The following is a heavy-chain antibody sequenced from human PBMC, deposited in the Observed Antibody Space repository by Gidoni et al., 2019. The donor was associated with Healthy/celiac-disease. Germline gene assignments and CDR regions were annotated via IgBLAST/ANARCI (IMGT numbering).Heavy chain of an antibody. D-gene: IGHD3-22*01. J-gene: IGHJ4*02. CDR2: INPNSGGT. CDR1: GYTFTGYY. CDR3: ARDVPEYYYDSSGNYWRYFDY. Sequence: QVQLVQSGAEVKKPGASVKVSCKASGYTFTGYYMHWVRQAPGQGLEWMGWINPNSGGTNYAQKFQGRVTMTRDTSISTAYMELSRLRSDDTAVYYCARDVPEYYYDSSGNYWRYFDYWGQGTLVTVSS. V-gene: IGHV1-2*02.